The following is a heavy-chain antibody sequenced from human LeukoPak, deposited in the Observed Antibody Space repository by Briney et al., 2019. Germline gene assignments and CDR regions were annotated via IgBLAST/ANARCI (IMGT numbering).Heavy chain of an antibody. CDR2: INHSGST. CDR1: GWTFSGYY. V-gene: IGHV4-34*01. J-gene: IGHJ6*03. CDR3: ARGGDSSIAAQRPAYYYYMDV. Sequence: PSETLSLTCAVYGWTFSGYYWSWIRQPPGKGLEWIGEINHSGSTNYNPYLKSRVTISVDTSKNQFSLKLSSVTAADTAVYYCARGGDSSIAAQRPAYYYYMDVWGKGTTVTVSS. D-gene: IGHD6-6*01.